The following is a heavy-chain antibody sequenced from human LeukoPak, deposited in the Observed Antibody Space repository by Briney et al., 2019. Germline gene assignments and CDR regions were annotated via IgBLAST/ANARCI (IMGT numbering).Heavy chain of an antibody. V-gene: IGHV3-23*01. CDR1: GFTFSSYA. J-gene: IGHJ6*03. CDR2: ISGSGGST. Sequence: GGSLRLSCAASGFTFSSYAMSWVRQAPGKGLEWVSAISGSGGSTYYADSVKGRFTISRDNSKNTLYLQMNSLRAEDTAVYYCAKNGDRGAYCSGGTCYPYYYYYMDVWGKGTTVTVSS. D-gene: IGHD2-15*01. CDR3: AKNGDRGAYCSGGTCYPYYYYYMDV.